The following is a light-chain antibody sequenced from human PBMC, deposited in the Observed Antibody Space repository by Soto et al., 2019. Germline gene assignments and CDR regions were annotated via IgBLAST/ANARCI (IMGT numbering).Light chain of an antibody. CDR3: QKDNTAPLT. CDR1: QSFSTY. V-gene: IGKV1-27*01. Sequence: DIQITQSPSSLSASVGDRVTITCRASQSFSTYLAWYQQKPGKVPKLLISGISTLQSGVPSRFSGSGYGTEFTLTISNLQPEDVATYYCQKDNTAPLTFGRGTKVDI. J-gene: IGKJ4*01. CDR2: GIS.